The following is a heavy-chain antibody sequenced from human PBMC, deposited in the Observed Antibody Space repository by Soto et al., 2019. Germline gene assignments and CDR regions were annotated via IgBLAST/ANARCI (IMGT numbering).Heavy chain of an antibody. D-gene: IGHD2-2*01. CDR2: IIPIFGTA. CDR1: GGTFSSYA. CDR3: AREAVYCISTSCYFDP. J-gene: IGHJ5*02. Sequence: GASVKVSCKASGGTFSSYAISWVRQAPGQGLEWMGGIIPIFGTANYAQKFQGRVTITADESTSTAYMELSSLRSEDTAVYYCAREAVYCISTSCYFDPWGQGTLVTVSS. V-gene: IGHV1-69*13.